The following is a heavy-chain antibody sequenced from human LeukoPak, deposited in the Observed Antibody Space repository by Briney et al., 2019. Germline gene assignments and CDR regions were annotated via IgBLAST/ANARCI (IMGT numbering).Heavy chain of an antibody. J-gene: IGHJ4*02. CDR1: GGSISSSSYY. CDR2: IYYSGST. CDR3: ASLGRYYYDSSLRFDY. Sequence: SETLSLTCTISGGSISSSSYYWGWIRQPPGKGLEWIGSIYYSGSTNYNPSLKSRVTISVDTSKNQFSLKLSSVTAADTAVYYCASLGRYYYDSSLRFDYWGQGTLVTVSS. D-gene: IGHD3-22*01. V-gene: IGHV4-39*07.